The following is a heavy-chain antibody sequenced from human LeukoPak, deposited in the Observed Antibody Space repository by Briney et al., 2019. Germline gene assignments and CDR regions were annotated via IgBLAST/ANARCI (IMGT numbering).Heavy chain of an antibody. CDR1: GGSFSGCY. V-gene: IGHV4-34*01. CDR3: ARVSRVWGSYRPEFDY. Sequence: PSETLSLTCAVYGGSFSGCYWSWIRQPPGKGLEWIGEINHSGSTNYNPSLKSRVTISVDTSKNQFSLKLSSVTAADTAVYYCARVSRVWGSYRPEFDYWGQGTLVTVSS. CDR2: INHSGST. D-gene: IGHD3-16*02. J-gene: IGHJ4*02.